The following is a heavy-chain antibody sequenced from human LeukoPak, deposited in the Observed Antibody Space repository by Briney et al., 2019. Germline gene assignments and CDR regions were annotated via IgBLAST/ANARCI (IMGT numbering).Heavy chain of an antibody. CDR1: GYSISNGYY. J-gene: IGHJ4*02. Sequence: PSQTLSLICAVSGYSISNGYYWGWIRQPPGKGLEWIGSIDHSGNTFYNPSLKSPVTISVDTSKNQFSLKLTSVTAADTAIYYCASGPPRYASYWRQGTLVTVSS. CDR2: IDHSGNT. CDR3: ASGPPRYASY. V-gene: IGHV4-38-2*01. D-gene: IGHD2-21*01.